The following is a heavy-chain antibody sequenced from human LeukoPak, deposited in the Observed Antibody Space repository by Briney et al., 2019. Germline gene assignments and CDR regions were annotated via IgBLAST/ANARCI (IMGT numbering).Heavy chain of an antibody. Sequence: GGSLRLSCAASGFTFSTSVMNWVRQAPGKGLEWVSVISGNGGSIFYADSVKGRFTISRDNSKNTLYLQMNSLRGEDTAVYYCAKSLGGHCFDYWGQGTLVTVSS. CDR2: ISGNGGSI. V-gene: IGHV3-23*01. J-gene: IGHJ4*02. CDR3: AKSLGGHCFDY. CDR1: GFTFSTSV. D-gene: IGHD3-16*01.